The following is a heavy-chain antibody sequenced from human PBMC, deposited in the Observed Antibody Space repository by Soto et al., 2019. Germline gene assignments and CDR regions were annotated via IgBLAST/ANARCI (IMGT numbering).Heavy chain of an antibody. V-gene: IGHV1-69*01. J-gene: IGHJ4*02. CDR2: IIPIFGTA. CDR1: GGTFSSYS. CDR3: ARDGGRHAGGMDY. D-gene: IGHD1-26*01. Sequence: QVQLVQSGAEVKKPGSSVKVSCKASGGTFSSYSINWVRQAPGHGLEWMGEIIPIFGTANYAQKCQGRVTITADESTSTAYLELSSLRSEDTAVYYCARDGGRHAGGMDYWGQGILVSVS.